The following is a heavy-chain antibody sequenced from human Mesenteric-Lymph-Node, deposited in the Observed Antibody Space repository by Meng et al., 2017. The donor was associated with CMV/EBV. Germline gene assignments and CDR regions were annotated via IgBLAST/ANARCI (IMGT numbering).Heavy chain of an antibody. CDR1: GFTFSSYD. CDR3: ARDLYGSGGDWFDP. V-gene: IGHV3-21*01. Sequence: ASGFTFSSYDINWVRQAPGKGLEWVSSISSSSSYIFYADSVKGRFTISRDNAKNSLFLQMNSLRAEDTAVYYCARDLYGSGGDWFDPWGQGTLVTVSS. CDR2: ISSSSSYI. D-gene: IGHD3-10*01. J-gene: IGHJ5*02.